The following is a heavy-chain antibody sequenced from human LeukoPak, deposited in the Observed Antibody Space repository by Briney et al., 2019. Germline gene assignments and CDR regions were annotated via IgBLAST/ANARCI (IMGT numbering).Heavy chain of an antibody. CDR2: INHSGST. Sequence: SETLSLTCAVYGGSFSGYYWSWIRQPPGKGLEWIGEINHSGSTNYNPSLKSRVTISVDTSKNQFSLKVISVTAADTAVYYCARLVPPGWFDPWGQGTLVTVSS. J-gene: IGHJ5*02. V-gene: IGHV4-34*01. CDR3: ARLVPPGWFDP. CDR1: GGSFSGYY.